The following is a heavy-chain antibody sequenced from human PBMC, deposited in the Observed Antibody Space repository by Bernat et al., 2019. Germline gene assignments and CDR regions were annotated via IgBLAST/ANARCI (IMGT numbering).Heavy chain of an antibody. CDR3: AKRCSTSWYLEQ. D-gene: IGHD2-2*01. CDR2: ITESGGNT. V-gene: IGHV3-23*01. J-gene: IGHJ1*01. CDR1: GFTFSSYA. Sequence: EVQVSESGGGLVQPGGSLRLSCAASGFTFSSYAMSCARQAPGKGLEWVAGITESGGNTYYADSMKGRFTITRDKSKNALYLQINSLRAEDTAVYYCAKRCSTSWYLEQWGQGTLVTVSS.